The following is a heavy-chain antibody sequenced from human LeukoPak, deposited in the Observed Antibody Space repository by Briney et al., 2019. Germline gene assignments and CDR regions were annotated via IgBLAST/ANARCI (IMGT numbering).Heavy chain of an antibody. J-gene: IGHJ4*02. CDR1: GFTFSDHD. V-gene: IGHV3-72*01. CDR2: IRDKPNTYTT. Sequence: SGGSLRLSCSASGFTFSDHDMDWVRQAPGKGLEWVGRIRDKPNTYTTQYAASVTGRFTVSTDDSERSLYLHMNSLKTADTAFYYCAATVAAQNSFVYWGQGTLVTVSS. D-gene: IGHD6-19*01. CDR3: AATVAAQNSFVY.